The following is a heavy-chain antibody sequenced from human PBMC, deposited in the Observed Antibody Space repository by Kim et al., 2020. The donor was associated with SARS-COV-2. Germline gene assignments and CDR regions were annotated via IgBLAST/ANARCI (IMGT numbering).Heavy chain of an antibody. Sequence: LKSRVTISVDTSKNQFSLKLSSVTAADTAVYYCARGGVPAARLTLYYFDYWGQGTLVTVSS. J-gene: IGHJ4*02. D-gene: IGHD2-2*01. CDR3: ARGGVPAARLTLYYFDY. V-gene: IGHV4-34*01.